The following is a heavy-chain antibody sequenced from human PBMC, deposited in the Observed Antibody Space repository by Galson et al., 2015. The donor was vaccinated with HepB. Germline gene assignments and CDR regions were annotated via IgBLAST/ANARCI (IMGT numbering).Heavy chain of an antibody. Sequence: SLRLSCAASGFTFSSYAMSWVRQAPGKGLEWVSAISGSGGSTYYADSVKGRFTISRDNSKNTLYLQMNSLRAEDTAVYYCAKDNYYDSSGYYFDYWGQGTLVTVSS. V-gene: IGHV3-23*01. CDR1: GFTFSSYA. J-gene: IGHJ4*02. CDR3: AKDNYYDSSGYYFDY. CDR2: ISGSGGST. D-gene: IGHD3-22*01.